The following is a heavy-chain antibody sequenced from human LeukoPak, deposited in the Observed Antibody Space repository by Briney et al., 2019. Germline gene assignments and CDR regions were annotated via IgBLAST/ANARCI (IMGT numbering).Heavy chain of an antibody. CDR3: ARGQYYYDSSGVPFDY. J-gene: IGHJ4*02. D-gene: IGHD3-22*01. Sequence: PSETLSLTCAVYGGSFSGYYWSWIRQPPGKGLEWIGETNHSGSTNYNPSLKSRVTISVDTSKNQFSLKLSSVTAADTAVYYCARGQYYYDSSGVPFDYWGQGTLVTVSS. CDR2: TNHSGST. CDR1: GGSFSGYY. V-gene: IGHV4-34*01.